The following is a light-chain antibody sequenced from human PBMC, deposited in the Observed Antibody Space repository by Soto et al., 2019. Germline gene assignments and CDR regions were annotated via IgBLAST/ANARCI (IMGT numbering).Light chain of an antibody. CDR3: RSYTSDNRNYV. CDR1: SSDVGAYTS. J-gene: IGLJ1*01. V-gene: IGLV2-14*01. Sequence: QSALTQPASVSGSPGQSITISCTGSSSDVGAYTSVSWYQQHPGKAPKLMIYEVRNRPSGVSRRFSGSKSGNTASLTISGLQAEDEAHYYCRSYTSDNRNYVFGTGTKLTV. CDR2: EVR.